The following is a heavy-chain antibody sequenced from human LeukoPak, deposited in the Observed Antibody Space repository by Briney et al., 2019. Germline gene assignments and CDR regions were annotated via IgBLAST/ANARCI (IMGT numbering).Heavy chain of an antibody. Sequence: GGSLRLSCAASGFTFSSYSMNWVRQAPGKGLEWVSYISSSSSTIYYADSVKGRFTISRDNAKNSLYLQMNSLGAEDTAVYYCARVPYYDFWSGPLDYWGQGTLVTVSS. CDR1: GFTFSSYS. CDR2: ISSSSSTI. D-gene: IGHD3-3*01. CDR3: ARVPYYDFWSGPLDY. J-gene: IGHJ4*02. V-gene: IGHV3-48*01.